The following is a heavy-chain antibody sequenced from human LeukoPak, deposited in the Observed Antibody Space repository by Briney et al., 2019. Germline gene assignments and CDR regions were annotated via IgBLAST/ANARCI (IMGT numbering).Heavy chain of an antibody. V-gene: IGHV3-30*18. CDR1: GLTFSSYW. Sequence: GGSLRLSCAASGLTFSSYWMRWVRQAPGKGLEWVAVISYDGSDKYYADSVKGRFTISRDNSKNTLYLQMNSLRAEDTAVYYCAKGPTYHDILTGYYTWGQGTLVTVSS. CDR3: AKGPTYHDILTGYYT. J-gene: IGHJ4*02. D-gene: IGHD3-9*01. CDR2: ISYDGSDK.